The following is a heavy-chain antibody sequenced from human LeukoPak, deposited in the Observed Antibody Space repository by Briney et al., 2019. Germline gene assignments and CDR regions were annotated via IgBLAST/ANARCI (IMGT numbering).Heavy chain of an antibody. CDR3: ARSPYYMDV. Sequence: SETLSLTCTVSGGSISSYYWSWIRQPPGKGLGWIGYIYYSGSTNYNPSLKSRVTISMDTSKNQFSLKLSSVAAADTAVYYCARSPYYMDVWGKGTTVTVSS. V-gene: IGHV4-59*01. CDR1: GGSISSYY. J-gene: IGHJ6*03. CDR2: IYYSGST.